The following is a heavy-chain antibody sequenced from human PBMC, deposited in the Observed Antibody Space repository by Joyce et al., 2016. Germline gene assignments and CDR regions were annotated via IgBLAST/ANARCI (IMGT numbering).Heavy chain of an antibody. D-gene: IGHD4/OR15-4a*01. V-gene: IGHV3-33*01. CDR3: ARGWTMLDY. CDR2: IWFDGTKQ. Sequence: QVHLVESGGGVVQPGTSLKLSCTATGFSFSSFGIHWVRQAPGKGLVWVSVIWFDGTKQYYAESVKGRFTISRDNSKKTAYLQMNSLRADDTGVYFCARGWTMLDYWGQGSLVTVSP. CDR1: GFSFSSFG. J-gene: IGHJ4*02.